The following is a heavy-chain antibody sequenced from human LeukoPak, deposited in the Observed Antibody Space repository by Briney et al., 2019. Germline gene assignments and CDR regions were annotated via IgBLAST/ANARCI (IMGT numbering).Heavy chain of an antibody. CDR1: GFTFGTYW. V-gene: IGHV3-74*01. CDR2: INRDGTSI. CDR3: AREIAVAGSFFHP. D-gene: IGHD6-19*01. Sequence: GGSLRLSCAASGFTFGTYWMHWVRQAPGKGLVWVSRINRDGTSITYADSVKGRFTISRDNAKNTLYLQMNSLRAEDTAVYYCAREIAVAGSFFHPWGLGTLVTVSS. J-gene: IGHJ5*02.